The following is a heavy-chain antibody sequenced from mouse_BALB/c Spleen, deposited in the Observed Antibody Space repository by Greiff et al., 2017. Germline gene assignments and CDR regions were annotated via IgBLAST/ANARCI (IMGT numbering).Heavy chain of an antibody. CDR2: ISYSGST. J-gene: IGHJ2*01. D-gene: IGHD2-4*01. Sequence: VQLKESGPGLVKPSQSLSLTCTVTGYSITSDYAWHWIRQFPGNKLEWMGYISYSGSTSYNPSLKSRISITRDTSKNQFFLQLNSVTTEDTATYYCARGEDYGYFDYWGQGTTLTVSS. V-gene: IGHV3-2*02. CDR3: ARGEDYGYFDY. CDR1: GYSITSDYA.